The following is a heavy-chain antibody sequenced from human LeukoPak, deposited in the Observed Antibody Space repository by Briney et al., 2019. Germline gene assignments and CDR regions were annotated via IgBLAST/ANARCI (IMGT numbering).Heavy chain of an antibody. V-gene: IGHV1-69*05. J-gene: IGHJ4*02. D-gene: IGHD3-22*01. CDR3: ASTGYDSSGYYSYTFXX. CDR2: IIPIFGTA. Sequence: SVKVSCKASGGTFSSYAISWVRQAPGQGLEWMGRIIPIFGTANYAQKFQGRVTITTDESTSTAYMELSSLRSEDTAVYYCASTGYDSSGYYSYTFXXWGQXXXVT. CDR1: GGTFSSYA.